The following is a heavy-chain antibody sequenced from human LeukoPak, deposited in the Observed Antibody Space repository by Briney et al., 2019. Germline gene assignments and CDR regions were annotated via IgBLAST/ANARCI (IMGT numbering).Heavy chain of an antibody. CDR3: AKTLGDFDWLFWGDAFDI. CDR2: ISDSGGST. CDR1: GLTFSSYA. D-gene: IGHD3-9*01. J-gene: IGHJ3*02. V-gene: IGHV3-23*01. Sequence: GGSLRLSCAASGLTFSSYAMGWVRQAPGKGLEWVSGISDSGGSTYYADSVRGRFTISRDNPKNTLSLQMSSLRVEDTAVYYCAKTLGDFDWLFWGDAFDIWGQGTMVTVSS.